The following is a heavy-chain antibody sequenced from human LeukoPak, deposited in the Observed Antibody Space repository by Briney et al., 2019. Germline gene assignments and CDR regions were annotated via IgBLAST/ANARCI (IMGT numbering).Heavy chain of an antibody. CDR2: IWYDGSNK. Sequence: GGSLRLSCAASGFTFSSYGMHWVRQAPGKGLEWVAVIWYDGSNKYYADSVKGRFTISRDNSKNTLYLQMNSLRAEDTAVYYCARDVSVRGVIMNAFDIWGQGTMVTVSS. D-gene: IGHD3-10*01. V-gene: IGHV3-33*01. J-gene: IGHJ3*02. CDR1: GFTFSSYG. CDR3: ARDVSVRGVIMNAFDI.